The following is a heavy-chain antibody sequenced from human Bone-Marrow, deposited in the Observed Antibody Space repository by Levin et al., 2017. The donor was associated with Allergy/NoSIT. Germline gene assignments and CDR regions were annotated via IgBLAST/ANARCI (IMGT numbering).Heavy chain of an antibody. V-gene: IGHV4-39*01. CDR3: ARRTGGYSYGYFSY. CDR1: GGSISSSSYY. D-gene: IGHD5-18*01. CDR2: IYYSGST. Sequence: SQTLSLTCTVSGGSISSSSYYWGWIRQPPGKGLEWIGSIYYSGSTYYNPSLKSRVTISVDTSKNQFSLKLSSVTAADTAVYYCARRTGGYSYGYFSYWGQGTLVTVSS. J-gene: IGHJ4*02.